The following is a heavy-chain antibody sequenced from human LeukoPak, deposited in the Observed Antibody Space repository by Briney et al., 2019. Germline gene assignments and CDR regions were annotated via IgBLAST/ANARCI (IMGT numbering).Heavy chain of an antibody. CDR1: GYTFTIYY. Sequence: ASVTVSFTASGYTFTIYYMHWVRRAPGQGLDWVGIINPSAGSTTYAQKFQGRVTMTRDTSTSTVYMELSSLRSEDTAVYYCARDFQGYYYYGMDVWGQGTTVTVS. CDR3: ARDFQGYYYYGMDV. J-gene: IGHJ6*02. CDR2: INPSAGST. V-gene: IGHV1-46*01.